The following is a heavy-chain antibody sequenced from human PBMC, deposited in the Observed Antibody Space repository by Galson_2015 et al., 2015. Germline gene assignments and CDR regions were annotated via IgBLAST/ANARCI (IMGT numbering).Heavy chain of an antibody. J-gene: IGHJ3*02. CDR2: IDPSDSYT. CDR3: ARGAPAYSSGWYMAFDI. D-gene: IGHD6-19*01. V-gene: IGHV5-10-1*01. Sequence: QSGAEVKKPGESLRISCKGSGYSFTSYWISWARQMPGKGLAWMGRIDPSDSYTNYSPSFQGHVTISADKSISTAYLQWSSLKASDTAMYYCARGAPAYSSGWYMAFDIWGQGTMVTVSS. CDR1: GYSFTSYW.